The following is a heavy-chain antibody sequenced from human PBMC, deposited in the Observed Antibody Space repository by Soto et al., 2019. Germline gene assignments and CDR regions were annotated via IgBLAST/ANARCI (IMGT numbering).Heavy chain of an antibody. CDR3: AREPPAFHSEFDF. D-gene: IGHD4-4*01. J-gene: IGHJ4*02. Sequence: SQTLSLTCAISGDSVSSNGAAWNWIRQSPSRGLEWLGRTYYRSRWYSDYAPSVKSRITVNPDTSQNQFSLQLNSVTPEDTAIYYCAREPPAFHSEFDFWSEGTLVTVSS. CDR1: GDSVSSNGAA. V-gene: IGHV6-1*01. CDR2: TYYRSRWYS.